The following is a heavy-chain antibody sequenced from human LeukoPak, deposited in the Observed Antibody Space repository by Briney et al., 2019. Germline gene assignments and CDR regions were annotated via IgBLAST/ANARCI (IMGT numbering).Heavy chain of an antibody. CDR2: ISSVGST. J-gene: IGHJ4*02. CDR3: ARDNDPKSSGWGGYFDY. V-gene: IGHV3-53*01. Sequence: GGSLRLSCAASGFTVSSNYMSWVRQAPGKGLEWVSLISSVGSTYYADSVKGRFTISRDNSKNTLYLQMNSLRAEDTAVYYCARDNDPKSSGWGGYFDYWGQGTLVTVSS. D-gene: IGHD6-19*01. CDR1: GFTVSSNY.